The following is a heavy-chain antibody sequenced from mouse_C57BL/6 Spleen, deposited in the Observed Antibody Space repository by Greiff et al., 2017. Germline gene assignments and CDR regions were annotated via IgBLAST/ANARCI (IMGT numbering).Heavy chain of an antibody. Sequence: QVQLQQSGAELARPGASVKLSCKASGYTFTSYGISWVKQRTGQGLEWIGEIYPRSGNTYYNEKFKGKATLTADKSSSTAYMELRSLTSEDSAVYVCARRGGLTTVVAFDYWGQGTTLTVAS. CDR3: ARRGGLTTVVAFDY. CDR1: GYTFTSYG. CDR2: IYPRSGNT. V-gene: IGHV1-81*01. D-gene: IGHD1-1*01. J-gene: IGHJ2*01.